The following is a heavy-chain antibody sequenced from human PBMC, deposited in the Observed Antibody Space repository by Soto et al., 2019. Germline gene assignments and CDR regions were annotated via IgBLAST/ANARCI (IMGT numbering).Heavy chain of an antibody. J-gene: IGHJ4*02. Sequence: SCATSGFNFYNYDMSWVRQAPEKGLEWVAAISATGADTPVADSVKGRFTISRDNAKNSLYLQMNSLRAEDTAVYYCARDLAVAALDYWGQGTLVTVSS. CDR3: ARDLAVAALDY. CDR2: ISATGADT. CDR1: GFNFYNYD. V-gene: IGHV3-23*01. D-gene: IGHD6-19*01.